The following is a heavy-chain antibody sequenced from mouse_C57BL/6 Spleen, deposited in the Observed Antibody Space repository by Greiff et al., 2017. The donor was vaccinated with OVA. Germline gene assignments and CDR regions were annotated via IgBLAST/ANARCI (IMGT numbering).Heavy chain of an antibody. CDR2: ISSGSSTI. CDR3: ARGSNGDY. D-gene: IGHD2-5*01. Sequence: EVKLVESGGGLVKPGGSLKLSCAASGFTFSDYGMHWVRQAPEKGLEWVAYISSGSSTIYYADTVKGRFTISRDNANNTLVLQMTSLRSEDTAMYYCARGSNGDYWGQGTTLTVSS. CDR1: GFTFSDYG. V-gene: IGHV5-17*01. J-gene: IGHJ2*01.